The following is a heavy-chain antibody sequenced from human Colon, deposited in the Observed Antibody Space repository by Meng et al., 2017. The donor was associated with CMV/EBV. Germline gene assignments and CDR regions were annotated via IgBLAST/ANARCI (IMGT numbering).Heavy chain of an antibody. CDR1: GSTFTGYF. CDR2: INPITGGT. CDR3: ASLSGGDFDY. V-gene: IGHV1-2*02. Sequence: QVLLVQYGAEVKKPGASSKVSCKASGSTFTGYFMYWVRQAPGQGLEWLGVINPITGGTNYAQKFQGRVTMTRDTTMNTAYMELSRLRSDDTAVYYCASLSGGDFDYWGQGTLVTVSS. D-gene: IGHD1-26*01. J-gene: IGHJ4*02.